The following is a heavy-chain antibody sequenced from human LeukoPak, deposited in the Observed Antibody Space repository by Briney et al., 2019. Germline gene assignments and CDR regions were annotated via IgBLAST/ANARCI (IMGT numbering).Heavy chain of an antibody. D-gene: IGHD2-15*01. CDR1: GYTFTSYD. CDR2: MNPNSGNT. Sequence: GASVKVSCKASGYTFTSYDINWVRQATGQGPERMGWMNPNSGNTGYAQKFQGRVTMTRNTSISTAYMELSSLRSEDTAVYYCARGGPRGDSCDYWGQGTLVTVSS. J-gene: IGHJ4*02. V-gene: IGHV1-8*01. CDR3: ARGGPRGDSCDY.